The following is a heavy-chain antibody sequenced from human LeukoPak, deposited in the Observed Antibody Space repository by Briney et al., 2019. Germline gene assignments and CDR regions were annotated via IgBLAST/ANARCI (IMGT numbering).Heavy chain of an antibody. D-gene: IGHD2/OR15-2a*01. CDR3: ARKNDFDI. J-gene: IGHJ3*02. Sequence: SETLSLTCTVSGGSISSDHWNWIRQPPGKGLEWIGCIYYSGSTYYNPSLKSRVTISVDMSKSQFSLGLTSVPAADTAVYYCARKNDFDIWGQGTLVTVSS. V-gene: IGHV4-59*01. CDR1: GGSISSDH. CDR2: IYYSGST.